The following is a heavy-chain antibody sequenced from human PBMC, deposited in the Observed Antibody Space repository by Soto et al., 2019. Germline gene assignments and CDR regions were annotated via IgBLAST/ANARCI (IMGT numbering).Heavy chain of an antibody. CDR1: GYTFNSYG. CDR3: ARGRSWGARDFDN. Sequence: QVQLVQSGGEVTRPGASVRVSCKASGYTFNSYGISWVRQAPGQGLEWMGWISSYNGHTDYARKFQGRVAMTTDISTNTVSMELRDLRSDDTAVYYCARGRSWGARDFDNCGQGTLVTVSS. D-gene: IGHD3-16*01. J-gene: IGHJ4*02. V-gene: IGHV1-18*01. CDR2: ISSYNGHT.